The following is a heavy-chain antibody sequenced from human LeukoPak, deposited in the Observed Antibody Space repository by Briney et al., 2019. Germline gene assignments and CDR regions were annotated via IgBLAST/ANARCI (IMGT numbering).Heavy chain of an antibody. Sequence: PSETLSLTCAVSGSSINSGYYWGWIRQPPGKGLEWIGSIYHSGSTCYNPSLKSRVTISVDTSKNHFSLKLSSVTAADTAVYYCARGIDTSGWYDYWGQGTLVTVSS. J-gene: IGHJ4*02. CDR1: GSSINSGYY. D-gene: IGHD6-19*01. CDR3: ARGIDTSGWYDY. V-gene: IGHV4-38-2*01. CDR2: IYHSGST.